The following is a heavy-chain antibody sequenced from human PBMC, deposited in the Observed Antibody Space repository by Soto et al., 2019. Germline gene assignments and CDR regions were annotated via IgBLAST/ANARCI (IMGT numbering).Heavy chain of an antibody. V-gene: IGHV4-4*02. Sequence: SETLSLTCAVSGACITSSNWWGWVRQPPGKGLEWIGEMYASGSTSYNPSLKSRLTISVDKSKNQLSLNLDSVTAADTALYYCAIETVAGSDYWGQGTLATVS. D-gene: IGHD6-19*01. CDR3: AIETVAGSDY. CDR2: MYASGST. CDR1: GACITSSNW. J-gene: IGHJ4*02.